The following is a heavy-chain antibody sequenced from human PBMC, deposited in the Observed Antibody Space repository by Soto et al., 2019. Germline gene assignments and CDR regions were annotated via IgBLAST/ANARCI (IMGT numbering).Heavy chain of an antibody. V-gene: IGHV3-48*01. J-gene: IGHJ4*02. Sequence: AGGSLRLSCATSGFTFSTYSMNWVRQAPGRGLEWVSYISSGGGTIYYADSVKGRFTISRDNAKNSLYLQINGLRAEDTAIYYCARLYCTGGACPSDYWGQGTLVTVSS. D-gene: IGHD2-8*02. CDR3: ARLYCTGGACPSDY. CDR1: GFTFSTYS. CDR2: ISSGGGTI.